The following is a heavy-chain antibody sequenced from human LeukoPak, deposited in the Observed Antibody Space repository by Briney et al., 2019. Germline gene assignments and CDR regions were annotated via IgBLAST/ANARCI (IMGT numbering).Heavy chain of an antibody. CDR1: GGSISSYY. CDR3: AREGRGLSEYYMDV. V-gene: IGHV4-59*01. D-gene: IGHD3-10*01. CDR2: IYYSGST. J-gene: IGHJ6*03. Sequence: SETLSLTCTVSGGSISSYYWSWIRQPPGKGLEWIGYIYYSGSTNYNPSLKSRVTISVDTSKNQFSLKLSSVTAADTAVYYCAREGRGLSEYYMDVWGKGTTVTVSS.